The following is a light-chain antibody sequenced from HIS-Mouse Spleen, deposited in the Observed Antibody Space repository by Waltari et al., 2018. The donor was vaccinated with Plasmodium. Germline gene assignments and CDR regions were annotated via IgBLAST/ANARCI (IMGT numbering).Light chain of an antibody. CDR2: KDS. CDR3: YSAADNNR. V-gene: IGLV3-27*01. CDR1: VLAKKKY. Sequence: SYELTQPSSVSVSPGQTARIPCSGDVLAKKKYARWFQQKPGQAPVLVIDKDSERPSGIPERFSGSSSGTTVTLTISGAQVEDEADYYCYSAADNNRFGGGTKLTVL. J-gene: IGLJ3*02.